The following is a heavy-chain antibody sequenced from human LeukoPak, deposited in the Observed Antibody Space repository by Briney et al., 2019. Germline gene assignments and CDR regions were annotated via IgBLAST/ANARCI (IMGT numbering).Heavy chain of an antibody. Sequence: GGSLRLSCAASGFSFSDYGMNWVRRAPGKGLEWLSHINSNGAVISYADSVKGRFTISRDNSKNTLYLQMNSLRAEDTAVYYCAKQRRTGYFDYWGQGTLVTVSS. J-gene: IGHJ4*02. V-gene: IGHV3-48*01. D-gene: IGHD1-14*01. CDR2: INSNGAVI. CDR1: GFSFSDYG. CDR3: AKQRRTGYFDY.